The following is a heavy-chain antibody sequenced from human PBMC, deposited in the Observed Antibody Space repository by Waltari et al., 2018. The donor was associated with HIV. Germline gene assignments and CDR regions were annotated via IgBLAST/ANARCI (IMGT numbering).Heavy chain of an antibody. J-gene: IGHJ4*02. V-gene: IGHV4-34*01. CDR1: AGSFSGYY. Sequence: QVQLQQWGAGLLKPSETLSLTCAVYAGSFSGYYWSWIRQPPGKGLEWIGEINHSGSTNYNPSLKSRVTISVDTSKNQFSLKLSSVTAADTAVYYCARGGNYDIVVVPAAIPFDYWGQGTLVTVSS. D-gene: IGHD2-2*02. CDR3: ARGGNYDIVVVPAAIPFDY. CDR2: INHSGST.